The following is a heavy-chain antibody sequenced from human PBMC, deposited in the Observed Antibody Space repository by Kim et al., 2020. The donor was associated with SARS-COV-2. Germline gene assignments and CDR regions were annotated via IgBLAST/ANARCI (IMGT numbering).Heavy chain of an antibody. CDR2: VSDSSRTM. D-gene: IGHD5-12*01. J-gene: IGHJ4*02. CDR3: VKGGEYSGYDSFDQ. Sequence: GGSLRLSCAASGFTFGTYAMGWVRQAPGKGLEWVSVVSDSSRTMYYTDSVKGRFSISRDNSKDTLYLQMSSLRAEDTAVYYCVKGGEYSGYDSFDQWGQGTLVTVSS. V-gene: IGHV3-23*01. CDR1: GFTFGTYA.